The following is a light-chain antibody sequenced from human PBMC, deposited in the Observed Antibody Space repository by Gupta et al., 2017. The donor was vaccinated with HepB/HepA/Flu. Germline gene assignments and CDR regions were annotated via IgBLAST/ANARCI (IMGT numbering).Light chain of an antibody. Sequence: NVMLTQPQSVSESPGETVTISCTSSSGSIASNYVQWYQQRPVSAPTTVIYVDNQRPSGVPDRFSGSIDSSSNSSSLTISGLMTEDEADYYCQSYDSTNLVFGGGNKLTVL. V-gene: IGLV6-57*02. J-gene: IGLJ2*01. CDR1: SGSIASNY. CDR3: QSYDSTNLV. CDR2: VDN.